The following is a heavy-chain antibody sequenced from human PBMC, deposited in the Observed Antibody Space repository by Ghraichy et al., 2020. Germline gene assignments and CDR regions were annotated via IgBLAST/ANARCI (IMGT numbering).Heavy chain of an antibody. V-gene: IGHV3-23*01. CDR2: ISGSGGGT. J-gene: IGHJ6*02. D-gene: IGHD6-19*01. CDR1: GFTFSSYA. Sequence: GGSLRLSCAASGFTFSSYAMTWVRQAPGKGLEWVSAISGSGGGTYYADSVKGRFAISRDNSKNTLYLQMNSLSAEDTALYYCVKAPSRQWLVTLTVYSGLDVWGQGTTVTVSS. CDR3: VKAPSRQWLVTLTVYSGLDV.